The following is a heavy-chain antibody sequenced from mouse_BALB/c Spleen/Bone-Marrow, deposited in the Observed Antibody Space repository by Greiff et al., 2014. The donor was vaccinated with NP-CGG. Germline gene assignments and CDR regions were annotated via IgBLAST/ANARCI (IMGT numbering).Heavy chain of an antibody. Sequence: QVQLQQPGAELVRPGASVKLSCKASGYTFTSYWINWVKQRPGQGLEWIGNIYPSDSYTNYNQKFKDKATLTVDKSSSTAYMQLSSPTSEDPAVYYCTRTYDYDEGGFDYWGQGTTLTVSS. D-gene: IGHD2-4*01. CDR1: GYTFTSYW. CDR2: IYPSDSYT. J-gene: IGHJ2*01. V-gene: IGHV1-69*02. CDR3: TRTYDYDEGGFDY.